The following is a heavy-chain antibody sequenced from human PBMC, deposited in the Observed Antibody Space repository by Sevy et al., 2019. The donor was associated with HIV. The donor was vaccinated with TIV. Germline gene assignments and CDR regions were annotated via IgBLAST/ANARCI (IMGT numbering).Heavy chain of an antibody. CDR1: GHTFTGYY. CDR2: INANSGGT. CDR3: TRSGYYYGFDY. Sequence: ASVKVSCKASGHTFTGYYIHWVRQAPGQGLDWMGWINANSGGTNYAQKLQDRVTMTSDTSISTVYMDLSRLRSDDTAVYFCTRSGYYYGFDYWGPGPLVTVSS. V-gene: IGHV1-2*02. D-gene: IGHD3-22*01. J-gene: IGHJ4*02.